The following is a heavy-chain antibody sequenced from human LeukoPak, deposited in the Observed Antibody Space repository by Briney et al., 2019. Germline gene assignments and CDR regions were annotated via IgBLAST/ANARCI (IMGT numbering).Heavy chain of an antibody. CDR3: AKNHIAAAGTADY. J-gene: IGHJ4*02. CDR1: GFTFSSYG. CDR2: IRYDGSNK. D-gene: IGHD6-13*01. Sequence: PGGSLRLSCAASGFTFSSYGMHWVRQAPGKGLEWVAFIRYDGSNKYYADSVKGRFTISRDNAKKSLYLQMNSLRAEDTAIYSCAKNHIAAAGTADYWGQGTLVTVSS. V-gene: IGHV3-30*02.